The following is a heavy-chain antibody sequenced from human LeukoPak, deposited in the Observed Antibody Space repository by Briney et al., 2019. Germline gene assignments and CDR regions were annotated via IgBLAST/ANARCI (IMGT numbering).Heavy chain of an antibody. V-gene: IGHV1-69*10. CDR3: ANGREIFANVDY. D-gene: IGHD3-3*01. J-gene: IGHJ4*02. CDR2: VIPVLGRS. Sequence: SVKVSCKSSGEDLNNYLITWVRQAPGQGLEGVGHVIPVLGRSNFAQKYQGRITITADESTNTAYMELRSLSSEDTAVYYCANGREIFANVDYWGQGTLVTVSS. CDR1: GEDLNNYL.